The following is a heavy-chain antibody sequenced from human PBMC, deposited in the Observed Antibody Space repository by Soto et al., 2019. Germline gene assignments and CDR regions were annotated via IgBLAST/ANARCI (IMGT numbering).Heavy chain of an antibody. V-gene: IGHV5-51*01. J-gene: IGHJ6*02. CDR1: GYSLTSYW. D-gene: IGHD2-15*01. CDR2: IYPGDSDT. CDR3: ARFCSGGSCYSSSYYGMDV. Sequence: GESLKISCKGSGYSLTSYWIGWVRQMPGKGLEWMGIIYPGDSDTRYSPSFQGQVTISADKSISTAYLQWSSLKASDTAMYYCARFCSGGSCYSSSYYGMDVWGQGTTVPVSS.